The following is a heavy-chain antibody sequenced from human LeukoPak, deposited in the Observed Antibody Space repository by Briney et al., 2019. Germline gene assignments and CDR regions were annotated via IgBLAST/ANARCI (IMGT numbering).Heavy chain of an antibody. Sequence: GSSVKVSCKTSGGTFTSYAITWVRQAPGQGLEWMGKIIPISGTTNYAQKFQGRVTFTADESTSTAYMELSSLRSEDTALYYCARKFRVGGNRFEPWGQGTLVTVSS. V-gene: IGHV1-69*15. J-gene: IGHJ5*02. CDR2: IIPISGTT. CDR1: GGTFTSYA. CDR3: ARKFRVGGNRFEP. D-gene: IGHD3-10*01.